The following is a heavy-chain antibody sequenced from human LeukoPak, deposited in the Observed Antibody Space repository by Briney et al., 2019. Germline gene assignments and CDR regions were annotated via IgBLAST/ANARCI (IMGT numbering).Heavy chain of an antibody. D-gene: IGHD6-13*01. CDR3: ARARVPIAAAGTGWFDP. CDR1: GGSISSGGHS. Sequence: PSETLSLTCAVSGGSISSGGHSWSWIRQPPGKGLEWIGYIYHSGSTYYNPSLKSRVTISVDRSKNQFSLKLSPVTAADTAVYYCARARVPIAAAGTGWFDPWGQGTLVTVSS. CDR2: IYHSGST. J-gene: IGHJ5*02. V-gene: IGHV4-30-2*01.